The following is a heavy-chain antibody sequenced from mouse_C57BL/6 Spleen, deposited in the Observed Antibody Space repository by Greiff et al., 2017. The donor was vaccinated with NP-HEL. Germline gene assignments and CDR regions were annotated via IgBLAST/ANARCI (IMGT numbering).Heavy chain of an antibody. D-gene: IGHD2-4*01. J-gene: IGHJ3*01. CDR2: LYPGSGSI. Sequence: QVQLQQSGAELVKPGASVKLSCKASGYTFTEYPIHWVKQRPGQGLEWIGLLYPGSGSIKYNEKFKGKATLTADTSSSTICVEHSRLTSEDSSVYFCARHEATLYDYFFGYWGHGTLVTVAT. V-gene: IGHV1-62-2*01. CDR1: GYTFTEYP. CDR3: ARHEATLYDYFFGY.